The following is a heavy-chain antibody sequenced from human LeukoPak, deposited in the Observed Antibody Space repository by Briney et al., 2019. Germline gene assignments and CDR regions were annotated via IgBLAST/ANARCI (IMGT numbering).Heavy chain of an antibody. CDR2: FFQSGSA. Sequence: KPSETLSLTCTVSGGSISNYFWNWLRQPPGKGREWIGYFFQSGSAKYIPSLKSRVTLSADTSKNQVSLKLNAVTAADTAVYFCARAGGYSGYGSFDYWGQGILVPVSS. V-gene: IGHV4-59*08. J-gene: IGHJ4*02. D-gene: IGHD5-12*01. CDR3: ARAGGYSGYGSFDY. CDR1: GGSISNYF.